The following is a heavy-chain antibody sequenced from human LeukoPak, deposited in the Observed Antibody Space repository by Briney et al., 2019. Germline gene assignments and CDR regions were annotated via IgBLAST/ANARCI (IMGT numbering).Heavy chain of an antibody. D-gene: IGHD6-13*01. CDR3: ARVWGQLVDF. CDR2: ITSSSSYT. J-gene: IGHJ4*02. V-gene: IGHV3-21*01. Sequence: RGSLRLSCAASGFTFSSYTMNWVRQAPGKGLEWVSSITSSSSYTYYADSVKGRFTISRDNAKNSLYLQMNSLRAEDTAVYYCARVWGQLVDFWGQGTLLTVSS. CDR1: GFTFSSYT.